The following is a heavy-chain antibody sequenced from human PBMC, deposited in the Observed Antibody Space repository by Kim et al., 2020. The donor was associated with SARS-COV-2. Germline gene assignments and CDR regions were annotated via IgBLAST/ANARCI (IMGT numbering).Heavy chain of an antibody. D-gene: IGHD2-15*01. CDR3: AGNGCSGGSCYHYYGMDV. CDR2: ISSSSSYI. CDR1: GFTFSSYS. Sequence: GGSLRLSCAASGFTFSSYSMNWVRQAPGKGLEWVSSISSSSSYIYYADSVKGRFTISRDNAKNSLYLQMNSLRAEDTAVYYCAGNGCSGGSCYHYYGMDVWGQGTTVTVSS. J-gene: IGHJ6*02. V-gene: IGHV3-21*01.